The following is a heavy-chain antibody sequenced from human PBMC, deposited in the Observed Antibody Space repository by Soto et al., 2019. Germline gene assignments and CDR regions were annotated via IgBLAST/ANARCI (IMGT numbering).Heavy chain of an antibody. CDR2: ISYDGSNK. CDR3: AKGCPTHSSGWYYFDY. CDR1: GFTFSSYG. Sequence: GGSLRLSCAASGFTFSSYGMHWVRQAPGKGLEWVAVISYDGSNKYYADSVKGRFTISRGNSKNTLYLQMNSLRAEDTAVYYCAKGCPTHSSGWYYFDYWGQGTLVTVSS. D-gene: IGHD6-19*01. V-gene: IGHV3-30*18. J-gene: IGHJ4*02.